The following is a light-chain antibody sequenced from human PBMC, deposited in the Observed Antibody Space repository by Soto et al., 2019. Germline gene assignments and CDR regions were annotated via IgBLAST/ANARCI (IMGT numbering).Light chain of an antibody. Sequence: DIQMTQSPSTLSASVGDRVTITCRASQSITNWLAWYQQKPGKAPNLLIYKASSLQSGVPSRFGGGGSGTEFTLTITSLQPDDFATYYCQQYDSYPLTFGGGTKVEIK. CDR2: KAS. V-gene: IGKV1-5*03. J-gene: IGKJ4*01. CDR1: QSITNW. CDR3: QQYDSYPLT.